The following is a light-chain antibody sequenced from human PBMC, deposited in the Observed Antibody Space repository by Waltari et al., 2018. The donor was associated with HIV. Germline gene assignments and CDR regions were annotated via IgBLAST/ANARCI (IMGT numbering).Light chain of an antibody. CDR1: SSDVGSYKH. V-gene: IGLV2-23*02. CDR2: EVS. J-gene: IGLJ2*01. Sequence: QSALTQPASVSGSPGQSITISCTGSSSDVGSYKHVSWYQQHPGKAPRLIIYEVSKRPSGVSTLYSASKSGKTASLTVSGLRAEDEADYYCSSYAGSSTFVIFGGGTKLTVL. CDR3: SSYAGSSTFVI.